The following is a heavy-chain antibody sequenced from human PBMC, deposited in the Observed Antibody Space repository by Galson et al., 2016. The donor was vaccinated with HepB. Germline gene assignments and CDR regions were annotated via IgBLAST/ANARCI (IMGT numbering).Heavy chain of an antibody. CDR3: ARELDHSFYFDY. CDR2: IKPSGGNT. Sequence: SVKVSCKASGYTFNTYNMHWVRQAPGQGLEWMGIIKPSGGNTIYAQKFQDRITMTRDTPTSTVYVELISLRSEDTAVYYCARELDHSFYFDYWGQGTLLTVSS. V-gene: IGHV1-46*02. J-gene: IGHJ4*02. CDR1: GYTFNTYN. D-gene: IGHD1-14*01.